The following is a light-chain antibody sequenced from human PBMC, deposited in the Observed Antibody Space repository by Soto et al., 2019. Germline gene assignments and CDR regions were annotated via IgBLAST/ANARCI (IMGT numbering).Light chain of an antibody. Sequence: DIVMTQSPDSLTLSLGERATINCKSSQSVFSRFRNKNYLGWFQQKPGQTPRLLIYWASTRESGVSDRFSGSGSGTDFPLTIDSLQAEDVAVYYCQQYYTTPTWTFGHGTKVEV. CDR1: QSVFSRFRNKNY. V-gene: IGKV4-1*01. CDR2: WAS. CDR3: QQYYTTPTWT. J-gene: IGKJ1*01.